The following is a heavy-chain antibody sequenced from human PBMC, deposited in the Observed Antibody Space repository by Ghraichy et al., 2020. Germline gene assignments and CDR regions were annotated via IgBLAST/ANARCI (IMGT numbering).Heavy chain of an antibody. CDR2: IYKSGNT. CDR3: ATPGAYCSGDCYSSFDY. CDR1: GGSISSASYY. V-gene: IGHV4-39*02. D-gene: IGHD2-21*01. J-gene: IGHJ4*02. Sequence: SETLSLTCSVSGGSISSASYYWGWIRQSPGKGLEWIGSIYKSGNTYYNPSLRRRVTISVDTSKNHFSLRLNSVTAADTAVYYCATPGAYCSGDCYSSFDYWGQGTLVTVSS.